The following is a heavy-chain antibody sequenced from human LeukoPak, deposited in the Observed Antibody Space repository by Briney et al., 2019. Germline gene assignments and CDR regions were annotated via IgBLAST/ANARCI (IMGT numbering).Heavy chain of an antibody. D-gene: IGHD3-22*01. V-gene: IGHV1-69*13. CDR1: GGTFSIYA. J-gene: IGHJ4*02. CDR2: IIPIFGTA. Sequence: GASVKVSCKASGGTFSIYAISWVRQAPGQGLEWMGGIIPIFGTANYAQKFQGRVTITADESTSTAYMELSSLRSEDTAVYYCARGYYYDSSGYYYVPFDYWGQGTLVAVSS. CDR3: ARGYYYDSSGYYYVPFDY.